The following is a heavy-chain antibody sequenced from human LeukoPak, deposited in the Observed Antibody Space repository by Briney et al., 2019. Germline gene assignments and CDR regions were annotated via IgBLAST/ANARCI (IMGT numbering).Heavy chain of an antibody. V-gene: IGHV3-30-3*01. D-gene: IGHD3-22*01. CDR1: GFTFITYA. J-gene: IGHJ4*02. CDR3: ARASRQDEDSSGYYSDFDY. Sequence: GGSLRLSCAASGFTFITYAMHWFRQAPGKGLEWVSVISYDGSNKYYADSVKGRFTISRDNSKNTLYLQMNSLRAEDTAVYYCARASRQDEDSSGYYSDFDYWGQGTLVTVSS. CDR2: ISYDGSNK.